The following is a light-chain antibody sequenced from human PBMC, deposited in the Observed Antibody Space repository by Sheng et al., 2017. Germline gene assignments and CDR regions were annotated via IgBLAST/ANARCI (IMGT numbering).Light chain of an antibody. CDR3: ASWDDNLNGPM. Sequence: QSVLTQPPSVSAAPGQKVTISCSGSSSNIGNNYVSWYQQLPGTAPKLLIYDNNNRPSGVPDRFSASKSDTLASLTISGLQSEDEAEYYCASWDDNLNGPMFGGGTKLAVL. J-gene: IGLJ3*02. V-gene: IGLV1-51*02. CDR1: SSNIGNNY. CDR2: DNN.